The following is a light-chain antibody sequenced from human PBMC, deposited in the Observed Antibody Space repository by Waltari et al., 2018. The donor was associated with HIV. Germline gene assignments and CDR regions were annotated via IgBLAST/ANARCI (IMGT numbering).Light chain of an antibody. V-gene: IGLV2-11*01. J-gene: IGLJ3*02. CDR3: CSYAGSYTWV. Sequence: QSALTQSRSVSGSPGQSVTISCTGTSSAVGGYKYVSWYQQHPGKVPKLMIYDVNTRPSGVPDRFSGSKSANTASLTISGLQAEDEADYYCCSYAGSYTWVFGGGTKLTVL. CDR2: DVN. CDR1: SSAVGGYKY.